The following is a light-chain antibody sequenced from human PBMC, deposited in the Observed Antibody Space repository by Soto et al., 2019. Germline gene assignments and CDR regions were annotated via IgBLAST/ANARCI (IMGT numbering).Light chain of an antibody. Sequence: EIVLTQSPGTLSLSPGERGTLSCRASQNVNSRYLAWYQHKPGQAPRLLIYDASRRAIGIPDRFSGSASGTDFTLTISILEPEDFEFYYCLQYDDSPSSWTFGQGTKVEF. CDR2: DAS. CDR3: LQYDDSPSSWT. J-gene: IGKJ1*01. CDR1: QNVNSRY. V-gene: IGKV3-20*01.